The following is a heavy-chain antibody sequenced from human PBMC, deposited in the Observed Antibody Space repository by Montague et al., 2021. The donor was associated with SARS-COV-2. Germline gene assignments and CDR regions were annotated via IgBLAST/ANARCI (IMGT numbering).Heavy chain of an antibody. Sequence: SETLSLTCAVSGASISSTNWRTWVRQPPGKGLEWIGEMYHTGTTNYNPYLMSRVTISLDESKNQFSLKMTSVTAADTAVYYCASRSIAVAYYFDNWGQGTLVPVSS. D-gene: IGHD6-19*01. V-gene: IGHV4-4*02. CDR1: GASISSTNW. CDR3: ASRSIAVAYYFDN. CDR2: MYHTGTT. J-gene: IGHJ4*02.